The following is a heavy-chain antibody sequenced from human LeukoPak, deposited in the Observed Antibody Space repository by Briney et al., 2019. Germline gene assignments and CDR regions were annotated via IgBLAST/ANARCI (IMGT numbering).Heavy chain of an antibody. CDR3: ASFPLGPYGGSPDGY. V-gene: IGHV4-59*01. CDR1: GGSISSYY. Sequence: PSETLSLTCTVSGGSISSYYWSWIRQPPGKGLERIGYIYYSGSTNYNPSLTSRVTISVDTSKNQFSLKLSSVTAADTAVYYCASFPLGPYGGSPDGYWGQGTLVTVSS. CDR2: IYYSGST. J-gene: IGHJ4*02. D-gene: IGHD3-16*01.